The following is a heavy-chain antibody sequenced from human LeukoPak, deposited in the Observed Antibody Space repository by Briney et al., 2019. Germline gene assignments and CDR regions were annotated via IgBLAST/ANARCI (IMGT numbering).Heavy chain of an antibody. V-gene: IGHV4-4*07. CDR3: ARGTKKTVYHTLDY. CDR2: IDTSGTA. Sequence: SETLSLTCTVSGASISDYFWNWIRQPAGRGLEWIGRIDTSGTAKYNSSLKSRVTISVDTSKNQFSLRLSSAAAADTAIYYCARGTKKTVYHTLDYWGQGILVTVSP. J-gene: IGHJ4*02. D-gene: IGHD1-7*01. CDR1: GASISDYF.